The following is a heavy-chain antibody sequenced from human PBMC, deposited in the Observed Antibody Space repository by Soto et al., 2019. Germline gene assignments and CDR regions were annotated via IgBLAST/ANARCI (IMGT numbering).Heavy chain of an antibody. CDR3: VKAGGKDNGYDFFFDY. CDR2: VSYDGAKT. Sequence: QVHLVESGGGVVQPGRSLRLSCAASGFIFSNYDIHWVRQAPGRGLEWVAVVSYDGAKTYYKDSVKGRFTISRDNSRNTLTSQMNSLRPVDTAIYYCVKAGGKDNGYDFFFDYWGQGTLVTVSA. J-gene: IGHJ4*02. V-gene: IGHV3-30*18. CDR1: GFIFSNYD. D-gene: IGHD5-12*01.